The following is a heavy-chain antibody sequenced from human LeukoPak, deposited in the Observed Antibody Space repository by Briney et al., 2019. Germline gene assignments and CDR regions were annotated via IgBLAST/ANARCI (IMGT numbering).Heavy chain of an antibody. J-gene: IGHJ6*03. D-gene: IGHD7-27*01. CDR3: ARSSLGNYYYYYYMDV. V-gene: IGHV1-2*02. CDR2: INPNSGGT. Sequence: ASVKVSCKASGYTFTGYYMHWVRQAPGQGLEWMGWINPNSGGTKYAQKFQGSVTMTRDTSNSTAYMELSRLRSDDTAVYYCARSSLGNYYYYYYMDVWGKGTTVTVSS. CDR1: GYTFTGYY.